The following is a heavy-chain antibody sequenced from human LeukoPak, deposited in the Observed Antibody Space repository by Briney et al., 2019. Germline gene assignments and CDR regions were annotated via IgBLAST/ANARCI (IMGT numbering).Heavy chain of an antibody. CDR1: GDSVSSNSAA. V-gene: IGHV6-1*01. D-gene: IGHD6-19*01. CDR2: TYYRSKWFN. Sequence: SQTLSLTCTISGDSVSSNSAAWSWIRQSPSRGLEWLGRTYYRSKWFNDYAVSVKSRIIINPDTSKNQFSLQLNSVTPEDTAIYYCAKLGDSSTWGQGTLVTVSS. CDR3: AKLGDSST. J-gene: IGHJ5*02.